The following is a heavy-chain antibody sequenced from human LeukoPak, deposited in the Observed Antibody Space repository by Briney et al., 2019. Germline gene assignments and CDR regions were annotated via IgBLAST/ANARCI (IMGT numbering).Heavy chain of an antibody. J-gene: IGHJ4*02. CDR3: ARDLSRDYACFDY. Sequence: ASVKVSCKASEYTFTDYYVHWVRQAPGQGLEWMGWINPNSGGTNYAQKFQGRVTMTRDTSISTAYMELSRLRSDDTAVYYCARDLSRDYACFDYWGQGTLVTVSS. V-gene: IGHV1-2*02. CDR1: EYTFTDYY. D-gene: IGHD3-16*01. CDR2: INPNSGGT.